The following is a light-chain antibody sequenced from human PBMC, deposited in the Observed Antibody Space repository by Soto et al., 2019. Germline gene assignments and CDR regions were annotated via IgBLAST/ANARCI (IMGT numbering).Light chain of an antibody. CDR1: SGHSSYA. CDR2: LNSVGSH. Sequence: QSVLTQSPSASASLGASVKLTCTLSSGHSSYAIAWHQQQPEKGPRYLMKLNSVGSHSKGDGIPDRFSGSSSGAERYLTISSLQSEDEADYYCQTWGTGILVVFGGGTKLTVL. CDR3: QTWGTGILVV. V-gene: IGLV4-69*01. J-gene: IGLJ2*01.